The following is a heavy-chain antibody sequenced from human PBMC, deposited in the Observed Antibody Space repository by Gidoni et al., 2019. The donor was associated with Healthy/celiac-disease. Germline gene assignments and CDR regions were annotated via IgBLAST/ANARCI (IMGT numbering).Heavy chain of an antibody. CDR1: GFTFSAYY. V-gene: IGHV3-11*01. CDR2: ISSSGSTI. CDR3: ARGGEGGDYTPVDYYYYMDV. D-gene: IGHD4-17*01. Sequence: QVQLVESGGGLVKPGGSLRLPGAASGFTFSAYYMSWIRQAPGKGLEWVSYISSSGSTIYYAESVKGRFTISRDNAKNSLYLQMNSLRAEDTAVYYCARGGEGGDYTPVDYYYYMDVWGKGTTVTVSS. J-gene: IGHJ6*03.